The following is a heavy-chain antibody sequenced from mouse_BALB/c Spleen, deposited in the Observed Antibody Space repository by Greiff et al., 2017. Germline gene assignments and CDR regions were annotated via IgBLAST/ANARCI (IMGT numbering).Heavy chain of an antibody. D-gene: IGHD2-10*02. V-gene: IGHV5-6-5*01. CDR3: ARSGAYGNSWFAY. CDR2: ISSGGST. Sequence: EVQVVESGGGLVKPGGSLKLSCAASGFTFSSYAMSWVRQTPEKRLEWVASISSGGSTYYPDSVKGRFTISRDNARNTLFLQMTSLRSEDTAMYYCARSGAYGNSWFAYWGQGTLVTVSA. CDR1: GFTFSSYA. J-gene: IGHJ3*01.